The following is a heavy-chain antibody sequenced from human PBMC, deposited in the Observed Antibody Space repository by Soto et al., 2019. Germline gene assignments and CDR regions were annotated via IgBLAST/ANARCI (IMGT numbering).Heavy chain of an antibody. CDR3: ARDSAMIVVELPDY. CDR1: GFTFSSYG. D-gene: IGHD3-22*01. V-gene: IGHV3-33*01. Sequence: QVQLVESGGGVVQPGRSLRLSCAASGFTFSSYGMHWVRQAPGKGLEWVAVIWYDGSNKYYADSVKGRFTISRDNPKNMLYLQMNSLRVEDRAVYYCARDSAMIVVELPDYWGQGTLVTVSS. CDR2: IWYDGSNK. J-gene: IGHJ4*02.